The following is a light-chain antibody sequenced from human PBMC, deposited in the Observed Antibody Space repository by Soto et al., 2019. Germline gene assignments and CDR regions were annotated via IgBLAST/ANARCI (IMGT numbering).Light chain of an antibody. V-gene: IGKV2-28*01. CDR3: MQALQTWT. Sequence: EIVMTQSPLSLPVTPGEPASISCRSSQSLLHSNGYNFLNWYLQKPGQSPQLLIFLGSNRASGVPARFSGSGSGTDFTLKISRVEAEDVGVYYCMQALQTWTFGQGTKVDIK. CDR2: LGS. CDR1: QSLLHSNGYNF. J-gene: IGKJ1*01.